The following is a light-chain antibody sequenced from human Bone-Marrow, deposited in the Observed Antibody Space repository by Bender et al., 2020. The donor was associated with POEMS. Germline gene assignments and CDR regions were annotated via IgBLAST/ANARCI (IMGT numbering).Light chain of an antibody. CDR2: DNH. CDR1: SSNIGNNY. Sequence: QSMLTQPPSVSAAPGQKVTISCSGSSSNIGNNYVSWYQHLPGTAPKLLIYDNHKRPAGIPDRFSGSKSGTSATLGITGLQTGDEADYFCGAWDPSLSTWVFGGGTKLTVL. V-gene: IGLV1-51*01. J-gene: IGLJ3*02. CDR3: GAWDPSLSTWV.